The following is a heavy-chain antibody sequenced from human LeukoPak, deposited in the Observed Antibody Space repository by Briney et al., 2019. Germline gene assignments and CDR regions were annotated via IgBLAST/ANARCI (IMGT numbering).Heavy chain of an antibody. CDR3: ARTAMVNYFDY. CDR1: GCTFTTYG. J-gene: IGHJ4*02. D-gene: IGHD5-18*01. Sequence: SVKVSCKASGCTFTTYGISWVRQAPGQGLEWMGGIIPIFGTANYAQKFQGRVTITADKSTSTAYMELSSLRSEDTAVYYCARTAMVNYFDYWGQGTLVTVSS. CDR2: IIPIFGTA. V-gene: IGHV1-69*06.